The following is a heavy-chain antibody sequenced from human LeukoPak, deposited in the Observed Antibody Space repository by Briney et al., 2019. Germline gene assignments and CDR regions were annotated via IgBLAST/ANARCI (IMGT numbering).Heavy chain of an antibody. Sequence: PGGSLRLSCAASGFIFRSDAMSWVRQAPGKGLVWVSSISGGGGGTYYADSVKGRFTISRDNSKNTLYLEMNSLRVGDTAAYYCVRRDDAFDYWGQGALVTVSS. CDR3: VRRDDAFDY. J-gene: IGHJ4*02. CDR2: ISGGGGGT. CDR1: GFIFRSDA. D-gene: IGHD2-21*01. V-gene: IGHV3-23*01.